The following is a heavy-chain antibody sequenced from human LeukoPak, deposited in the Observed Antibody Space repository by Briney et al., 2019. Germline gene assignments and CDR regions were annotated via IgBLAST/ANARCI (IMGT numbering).Heavy chain of an antibody. Sequence: PSETLSLTCTVSGGSISNYYWSWIRQPPGRGLEWIGYIYDSGSTDYNPSLKSRVAISVDTSKNQFSLKVASVTAADTAVYYCARGTTVAHPNYYYYYMDVWGKGTTVTVSS. CDR2: IYDSGST. D-gene: IGHD4-11*01. J-gene: IGHJ6*03. CDR3: ARGTTVAHPNYYYYYMDV. CDR1: GGSISNYY. V-gene: IGHV4-59*01.